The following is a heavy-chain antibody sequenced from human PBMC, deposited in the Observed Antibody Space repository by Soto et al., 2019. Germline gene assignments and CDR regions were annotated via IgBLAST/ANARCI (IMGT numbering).Heavy chain of an antibody. CDR1: GGTFSSYA. CDR2: IISIPGTA. Sequence: QVQLVQSGAEVKKPGSSVKVSCNASGGTFSSYAISWVRHAPGQGLEWMGGIISIPGTANYAQKFQGRVTITADESTSTAYMELSSLRSEDTAVYYCARSQGSSTSLEIYYYFYYGMAVWGQGTTVTVSS. D-gene: IGHD2-2*01. J-gene: IGHJ6*02. V-gene: IGHV1-69*01. CDR3: ARSQGSSTSLEIYYYFYYGMAV.